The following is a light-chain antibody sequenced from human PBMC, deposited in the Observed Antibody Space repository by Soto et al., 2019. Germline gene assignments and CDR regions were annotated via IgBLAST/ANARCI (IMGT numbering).Light chain of an antibody. CDR2: SNN. CDR1: SSNIGSNT. CDR3: AAWDDSLKALA. J-gene: IGLJ2*01. V-gene: IGLV1-44*01. Sequence: QAVVTQPPSASGTPGQRVTVSCSGSSSNIGSNTVNWYQQLPGTAPKLLVYSNNQRPSGVPDRISGSKSGTSASLAISGLQSEDEADYYCAAWDDSLKALAFGGGTKVTVL.